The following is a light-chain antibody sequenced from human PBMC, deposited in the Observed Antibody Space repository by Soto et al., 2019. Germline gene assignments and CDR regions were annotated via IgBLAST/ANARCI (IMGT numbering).Light chain of an antibody. J-gene: IGKJ1*01. Sequence: DIQMTQFPSTLSASVGDRVTITCRASQSISNRLAWFQQKSGEAPNLLIHKASSLESGVPSGFSGSGSGTEFTLTISSLQPDDFATYYCQQYNTYSWTFGQGTKVEIK. CDR1: QSISNR. CDR2: KAS. CDR3: QQYNTYSWT. V-gene: IGKV1-5*03.